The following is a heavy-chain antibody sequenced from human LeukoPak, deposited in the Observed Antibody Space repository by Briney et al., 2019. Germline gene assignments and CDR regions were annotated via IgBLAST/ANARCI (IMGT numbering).Heavy chain of an antibody. V-gene: IGHV3-23*01. CDR2: IIVIGGST. CDR3: AKDVPYYDSSGYLSHFDY. J-gene: IGHJ4*02. CDR1: GFTFSSYA. D-gene: IGHD3-22*01. Sequence: HTGGSLRLSCAASGFTFSSYAMSWVGQAPGKGLGWVSAIIVIGGSTYSADSVKGRFTISRDNSKNTLYLQMNSLRAEDTAVYYCAKDVPYYDSSGYLSHFDYWGQGTLVTVSS.